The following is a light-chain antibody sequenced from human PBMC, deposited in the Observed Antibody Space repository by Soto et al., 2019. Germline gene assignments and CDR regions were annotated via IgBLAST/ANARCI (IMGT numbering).Light chain of an antibody. V-gene: IGKV2-28*01. CDR1: QSLLHSNGYCY. CDR3: VLTLQMPLT. Sequence: DIVMTQSPLSPPVTPGEPASISCRSSQSLLHSNGYCYLDWYLQRPGQSPQLLIFLGSNRASGVPDRSSGSESGIDFTRKLGRVQAEDAGLYYCVLTLQMPLTFGGRPGVGLK. J-gene: IGKJ4*01. CDR2: LGS.